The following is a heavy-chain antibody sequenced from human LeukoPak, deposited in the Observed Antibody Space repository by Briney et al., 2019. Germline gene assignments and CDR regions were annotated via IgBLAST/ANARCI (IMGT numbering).Heavy chain of an antibody. Sequence: SETLSLTCAVYGGSFSGYYWSWIRQPPGKGLEWIGEINHSGSTNYNPSLKSRVTISVDTSKNQFSLKLSSVTAADTAVYYCARDGVVDYYYMDVWGKGTTVTVSS. CDR1: GGSFSGYY. V-gene: IGHV4-34*01. D-gene: IGHD3-3*01. J-gene: IGHJ6*03. CDR3: ARDGVVDYYYMDV. CDR2: INHSGST.